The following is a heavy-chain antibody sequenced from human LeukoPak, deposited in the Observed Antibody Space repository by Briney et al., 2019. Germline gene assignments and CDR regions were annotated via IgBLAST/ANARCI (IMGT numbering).Heavy chain of an antibody. CDR1: GGSISSSSYY. V-gene: IGHV4-39*01. CDR3: ARGGNIAVAGTLDY. CDR2: IYYSGST. D-gene: IGHD6-19*01. J-gene: IGHJ4*02. Sequence: PSETLSLTCTVSGGSISSSSYYWGWIRQPPGKGLEWIGSIYYSGSTYYNPSLKSRVTISVDTSKNQFSLKLSSVTAADTAVYYCARGGNIAVAGTLDYWGQGTLVTVSS.